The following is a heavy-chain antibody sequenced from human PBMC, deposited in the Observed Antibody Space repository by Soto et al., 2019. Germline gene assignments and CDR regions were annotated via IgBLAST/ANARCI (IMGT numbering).Heavy chain of an antibody. V-gene: IGHV1-18*04. Sequence: QVQLVQSGPEVRKPGASVKVSCKASGYIFSRYGISWVRQAPGQGLEWMAWISGYNGNTKFGERVKGRVNVTTDTSTSTAYMELRRLRSDDTAVYYCAREAAAERNYYGLDVWGQGTTVIVSS. J-gene: IGHJ6*02. D-gene: IGHD6-13*01. CDR1: GYIFSRYG. CDR2: ISGYNGNT. CDR3: AREAAAERNYYGLDV.